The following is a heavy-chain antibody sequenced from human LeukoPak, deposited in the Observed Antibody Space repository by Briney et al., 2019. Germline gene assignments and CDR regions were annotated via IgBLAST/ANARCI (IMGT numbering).Heavy chain of an antibody. J-gene: IGHJ5*02. CDR1: GFTFSNAW. Sequence: GGSLRLSCAASGFTFSNAWMSWVRQAPGKGLEWVAAIKGDESEIYYGDSVKGRFTISRDNTKNSLYLQMNNLRAEDTAVFYCARDVSWGQGTLVTVSS. V-gene: IGHV3-7*04. CDR2: IKGDESEI. CDR3: ARDVS. D-gene: IGHD5/OR15-5a*01.